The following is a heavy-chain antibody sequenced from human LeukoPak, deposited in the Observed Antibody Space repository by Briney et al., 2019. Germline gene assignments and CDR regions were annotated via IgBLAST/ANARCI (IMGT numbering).Heavy chain of an antibody. D-gene: IGHD3-10*01. CDR3: ARGGLLWFGELRGPLDY. J-gene: IGHJ4*02. CDR2: INHSGST. Sequence: PSETLSLTCAVYGGSFSGYYWSWIRQPPGKGLEWIGEINHSGSTNYNPSLKSRVTISVDTSKNQFSLKLSSVTAADTAVYYCARGGLLWFGELRGPLDYWGQGTLVTVSS. V-gene: IGHV4-34*01. CDR1: GGSFSGYY.